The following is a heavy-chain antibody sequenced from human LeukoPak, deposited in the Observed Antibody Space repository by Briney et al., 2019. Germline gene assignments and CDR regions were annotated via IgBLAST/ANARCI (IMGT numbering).Heavy chain of an antibody. CDR3: ARDRGAYCGGDCYRNWFDP. CDR1: GYTFTSYS. J-gene: IGHJ5*02. Sequence: ASVKVSCKASGYTFTSYSISWVRQAPGQGLEWMGWISAYNGNTNYAQKLQGRVTMTTDTSTSTAYMELRSLRSDDTAVYYCARDRGAYCGGDCYRNWFDPWGQGTLVTVSS. D-gene: IGHD2-21*02. V-gene: IGHV1-18*01. CDR2: ISAYNGNT.